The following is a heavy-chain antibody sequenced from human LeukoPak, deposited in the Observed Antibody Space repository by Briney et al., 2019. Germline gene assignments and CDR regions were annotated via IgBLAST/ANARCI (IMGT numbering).Heavy chain of an antibody. CDR3: ARDGYCSGGSCEGLPEYNWFHP. CDR2: IIPIFGTA. CDR1: GGTFSSYA. J-gene: IGHJ5*02. D-gene: IGHD2-15*01. Sequence: ASVKVSCKASGGTFSSYAISWVRQAPGQGLEWMGGIIPIFGTANYAQKFQGRVTITTDESTSTAYMELSSLRSEDTAVYYCARDGYCSGGSCEGLPEYNWFHPWGQGTLVTVSS. V-gene: IGHV1-69*05.